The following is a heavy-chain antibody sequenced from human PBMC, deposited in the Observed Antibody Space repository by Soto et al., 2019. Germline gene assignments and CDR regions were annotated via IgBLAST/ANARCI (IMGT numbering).Heavy chain of an antibody. CDR1: GGTFSSYA. CDR3: ARDGTRGVLRFVEWLLPRTPYCYYGMDV. CDR2: IIPIFGTA. V-gene: IGHV1-69*06. J-gene: IGHJ6*02. D-gene: IGHD3-3*01. Sequence: PSVKVSCKASGGTFSSYAISWVRQAPGQGLEWMGGIIPIFGTANYAQKFQGRVTITADKSTSTAYMELSSLRPEDTAVYYCARDGTRGVLRFVEWLLPRTPYCYYGMDVWGQGTTVTVSS.